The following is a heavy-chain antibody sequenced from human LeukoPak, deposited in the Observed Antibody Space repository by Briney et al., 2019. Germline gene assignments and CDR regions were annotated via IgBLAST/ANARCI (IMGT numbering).Heavy chain of an antibody. D-gene: IGHD6-19*01. CDR1: GYSFTSYW. CDR2: IYPGDSDT. Sequence: GESLKISCKGSGYSFTSYWIAWVRPMPGKGLEWMGIIYPGDSDTRYSPSFRGQVTISADKSISTAYLQWSSLKASDTAMYYCAGTLVFRSSGWYFDYWGQGTLVTVSS. V-gene: IGHV5-51*01. J-gene: IGHJ4*02. CDR3: AGTLVFRSSGWYFDY.